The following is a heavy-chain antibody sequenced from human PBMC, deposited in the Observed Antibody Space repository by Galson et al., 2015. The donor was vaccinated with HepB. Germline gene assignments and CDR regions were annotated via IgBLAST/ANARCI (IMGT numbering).Heavy chain of an antibody. V-gene: IGHV1-69*02. J-gene: IGHJ4*02. CDR3: ARLIVGARFGQTDHY. CDR1: GGTFSSYT. Sequence: SVKVSCKASGGTFSSYTISWVRQAPGQGLEWMGRIIPILGIANYAQKFQGRVTITADKSTSTAYMELSSLRSEDTAVYYCARLIVGARFGQTDHYWGQGTLVTVSP. D-gene: IGHD1-26*01. CDR2: IIPILGIA.